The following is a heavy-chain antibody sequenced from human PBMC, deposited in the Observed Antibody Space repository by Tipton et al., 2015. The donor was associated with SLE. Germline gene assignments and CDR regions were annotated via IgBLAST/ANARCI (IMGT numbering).Heavy chain of an antibody. CDR3: ARVGAYSGSLAY. D-gene: IGHD1-26*01. CDR2: IIPGGGAT. V-gene: IGHV1-46*01. Sequence: QSGAEVKKPGASVKISCRASGYTFTSYSLHWVRQAPGQGLEWMGMIIPGGGATTYAQKFQGRVFMTRDTSTSAVYMEVSSLRSDDTAVYYCARVGAYSGSLAYWGQGALVTVSS. J-gene: IGHJ4*02. CDR1: GYTFTSYS.